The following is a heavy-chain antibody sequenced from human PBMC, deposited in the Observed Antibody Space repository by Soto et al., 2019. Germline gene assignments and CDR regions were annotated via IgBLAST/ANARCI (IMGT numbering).Heavy chain of an antibody. CDR1: GGTYSSNA. Sequence: GASVKVSCKASGGTYSSNAISWVRQAPGQGLEWMGGIIPIFGTANYAQKFQGRVTITADESTSTAYMELSSLRSEDTAVYYCARARGYCSGGSCYGSYGMDVWGQGTTVTVSS. V-gene: IGHV1-69*13. CDR3: ARARGYCSGGSCYGSYGMDV. J-gene: IGHJ6*02. CDR2: IIPIFGTA. D-gene: IGHD2-15*01.